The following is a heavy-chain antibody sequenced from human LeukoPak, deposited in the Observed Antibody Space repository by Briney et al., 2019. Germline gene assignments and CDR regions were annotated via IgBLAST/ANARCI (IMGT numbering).Heavy chain of an antibody. Sequence: GGPLRLSCAASGFTFSSYAMSWVRQAPGKGLEWVSAISGSGGSTYYADPVKGRFTISRDNSKNTLYLRMNSLRAEDTAVYYCAKDLGIGYYDSSGYPYWGQGTLVTVSS. J-gene: IGHJ4*02. D-gene: IGHD3-22*01. CDR3: AKDLGIGYYDSSGYPY. CDR1: GFTFSSYA. V-gene: IGHV3-23*01. CDR2: ISGSGGST.